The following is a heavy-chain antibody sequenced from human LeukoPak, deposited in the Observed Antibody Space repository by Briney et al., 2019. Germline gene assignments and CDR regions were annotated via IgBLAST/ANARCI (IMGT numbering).Heavy chain of an antibody. CDR1: GFTFSDYY. CDR3: ARDRRHLRGYFDL. J-gene: IGHJ2*01. CDR2: ISSSGSTI. V-gene: IGHV3-11*01. Sequence: PGGSLRPSCAASGFTFSDYYMSWIRQAPGKGLEWVSYISSSGSTIYYADSVKGRFTISRDNAKNSLYLQMNSLRAEDTAVYYCARDRRHLRGYFDLWGQGCLVTLSS.